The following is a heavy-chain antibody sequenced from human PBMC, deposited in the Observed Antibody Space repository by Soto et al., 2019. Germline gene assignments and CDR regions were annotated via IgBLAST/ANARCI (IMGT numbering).Heavy chain of an antibody. V-gene: IGHV3-33*01. CDR3: ARGSAGSESVVVVPAIDFSSFDT. Sequence: QVQLVESGGGVVQPGRSLRLSCAASGFTLSSYGMHWVRQAPGKGLEWVAVIWYDGDKKYYADSVKVRFTISRDESKNTVYLHMSSLRGEDTGVYYCARGSAGSESVVVVPAIDFSSFDTGGQGTLVSVSS. CDR1: GFTLSSYG. J-gene: IGHJ4*02. CDR2: IWYDGDKK. D-gene: IGHD2-15*01.